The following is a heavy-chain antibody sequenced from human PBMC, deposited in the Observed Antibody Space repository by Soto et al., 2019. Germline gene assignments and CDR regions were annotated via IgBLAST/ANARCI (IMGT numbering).Heavy chain of an antibody. Sequence: QVQLVQSGAEVKKPGSSVKVSCKASGGTFSSYAISWVRQAPGQGLEWMGGIIPIFGTANYAQKFQGRVTLTAAEATSTAYMGLSSLRSEDTAVYYCARAPVNCGGDCYSGGWFDPWGQGTLVTVSS. CDR1: GGTFSSYA. J-gene: IGHJ5*02. CDR2: IIPIFGTA. D-gene: IGHD2-21*02. CDR3: ARAPVNCGGDCYSGGWFDP. V-gene: IGHV1-69*01.